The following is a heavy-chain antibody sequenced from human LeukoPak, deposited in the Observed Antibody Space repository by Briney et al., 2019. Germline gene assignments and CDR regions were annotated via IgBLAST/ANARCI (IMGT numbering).Heavy chain of an antibody. CDR3: ASQGIAARDHCFDY. CDR1: GGSFSGYY. V-gene: IGHV4-34*01. CDR2: INHSGST. D-gene: IGHD6-6*01. J-gene: IGHJ4*02. Sequence: PSETLSLTCAVYGGSFSGYYWSWIRQPPGKGLEWMGEINHSGSTNYNPSLKSRVTISVDTSKNQFSLKLSSVTAADTAVYYCASQGIAARDHCFDYWGQGTLVTVSS.